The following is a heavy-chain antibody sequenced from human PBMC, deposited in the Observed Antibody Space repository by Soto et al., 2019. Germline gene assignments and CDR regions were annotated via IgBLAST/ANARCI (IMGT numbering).Heavy chain of an antibody. CDR2: ISAYNGNT. V-gene: IGHV1-18*01. Sequence: ASVKVSCKASGYTFTSYGISWVRQAPGQGLEWMGWISAYNGNTNYAQKLQGRVTMTTDTSTSTAYMELRSLRSDDTSVYYCARDRVLHYILKGYYNVPPGGMDVWGQGTTVTVSS. D-gene: IGHD3-9*01. CDR3: ARDRVLHYILKGYYNVPPGGMDV. J-gene: IGHJ6*02. CDR1: GYTFTSYG.